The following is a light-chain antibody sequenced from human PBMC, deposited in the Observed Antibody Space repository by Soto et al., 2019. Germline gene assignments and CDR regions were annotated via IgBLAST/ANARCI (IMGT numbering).Light chain of an antibody. CDR2: DVS. CDR3: SSYTSSSTWV. V-gene: IGLV2-14*01. J-gene: IGLJ2*01. Sequence: QSVLTQPASVSGSPGQSITISCTGTSSDVGGYNYVSWYQQHPGKAPKLMIYDVSNRPSGVSNRFSGSKSGKTASLTISGLQAADEADYYCSSYTSSSTWVFGGGTKLTVL. CDR1: SSDVGGYNY.